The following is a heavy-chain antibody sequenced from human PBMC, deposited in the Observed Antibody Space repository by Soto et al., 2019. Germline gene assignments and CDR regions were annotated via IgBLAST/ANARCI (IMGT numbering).Heavy chain of an antibody. V-gene: IGHV3-33*01. CDR3: ARASLGELTDYGMDV. Sequence: QVQLVESGGGVVQPGRSLRLSCAASGFTFSSYGMHWVRQAPGKGLEWVAVIWYDGSNKYYADSVKGRFTISRDNSKNTLYLQMNSLRAEDTAVYYCARASLGELTDYGMDVWGQGTTVTVSS. D-gene: IGHD3-16*01. CDR2: IWYDGSNK. CDR1: GFTFSSYG. J-gene: IGHJ6*02.